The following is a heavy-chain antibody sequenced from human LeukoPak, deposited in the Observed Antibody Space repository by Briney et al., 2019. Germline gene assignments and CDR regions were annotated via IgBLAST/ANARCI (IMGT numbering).Heavy chain of an antibody. CDR1: GGSISSSSYY. J-gene: IGHJ1*01. V-gene: IGHV4-39*07. CDR2: INHSGST. CDR3: ARGRRAAIGSGYFREYFQH. D-gene: IGHD3-22*01. Sequence: PSETLSLTCTVSGGSISSSSYYWSWIRQPPGKGLEWIGEINHSGSTNYNPSLKSRVTISVDTSKNQFSLKLSSVTAADTAVYYCARGRRAAIGSGYFREYFQHWGQGTLVTVSS.